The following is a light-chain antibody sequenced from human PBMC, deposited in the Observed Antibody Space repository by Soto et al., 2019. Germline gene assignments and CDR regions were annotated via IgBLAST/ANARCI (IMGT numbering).Light chain of an antibody. V-gene: IGKV1-5*01. CDR1: QSISSW. CDR3: QQYSSYSPT. CDR2: DAS. Sequence: DIQMTQSPSTLSASVGDRVTITCRASQSISSWLAWYQQKPGKAPKLLIYDASSLESGAPSRFSGSGSGTEFTLTISSLQPDDFATYYCQQYSSYSPTFGQGTKVDIK. J-gene: IGKJ1*01.